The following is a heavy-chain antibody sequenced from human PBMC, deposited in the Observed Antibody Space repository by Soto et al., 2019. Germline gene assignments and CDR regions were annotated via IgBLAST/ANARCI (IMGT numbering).Heavy chain of an antibody. CDR1: GFIFSRHS. D-gene: IGHD6-19*01. Sequence: EVQLVESGGGLVQPGGSLRLSCAASGFIFSRHSMNWVRQAPGKGLEWVSYISSSASTMYYADSVKGRFTISRDNAKNSMYLQMNSLSKEDTAVYYCASEGEARGWPGQVDYWGQGTLVTVSS. CDR2: ISSSASTM. J-gene: IGHJ4*02. CDR3: ASEGEARGWPGQVDY. V-gene: IGHV3-48*02.